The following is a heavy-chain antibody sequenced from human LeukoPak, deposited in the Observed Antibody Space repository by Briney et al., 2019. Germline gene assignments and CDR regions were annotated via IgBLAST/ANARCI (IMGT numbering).Heavy chain of an antibody. CDR3: ARGNSYGSLFDF. CDR2: ITTHNGNT. D-gene: IGHD5-18*01. V-gene: IGHV1-18*01. J-gene: IGHJ4*02. Sequence: ASVKVSCKASGYTFTSFGITWVRQAPGQGLEWMGWITTHNGNTDYAQNLQGRVTMTTDTSTSTAYMELRSLRSDDTAVYYCARGNSYGSLFDFWGQGTPVTVSS. CDR1: GYTFTSFG.